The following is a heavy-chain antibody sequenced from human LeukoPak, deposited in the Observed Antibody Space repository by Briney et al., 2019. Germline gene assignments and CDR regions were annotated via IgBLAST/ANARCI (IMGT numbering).Heavy chain of an antibody. CDR2: ISGSGGST. CDR3: AKVITFGGVIVPLGY. CDR1: GFTVSSNY. J-gene: IGHJ4*02. Sequence: HAGGSLRLSCAASGFTVSSNYISWVRQAPGKGLEWVSAISGSGGSTYYADSVKGRFTISRDNSKNTLYLQMNSLRAEDTAVYYCAKVITFGGVIVPLGYWGQGTLVTVSS. V-gene: IGHV3-23*01. D-gene: IGHD3-16*02.